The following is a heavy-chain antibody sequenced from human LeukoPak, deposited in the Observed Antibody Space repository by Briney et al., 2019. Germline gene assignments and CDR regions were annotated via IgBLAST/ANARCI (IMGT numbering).Heavy chain of an antibody. J-gene: IGHJ4*02. D-gene: IGHD2-2*01. CDR1: GFTFSSYA. CDR2: ISYDGSNK. CDR3: ARLMGRYCSSTSCYVDY. Sequence: GRSLRLSCAASGFTFSSYAMHWVRQAPGKGLEWVTVISYDGSNKFYADSVKGRFTISRDNSKNTLYLQMDSLRAEDTAVYYCARLMGRYCSSTSCYVDYWGQGTLVTVSS. V-gene: IGHV3-30*04.